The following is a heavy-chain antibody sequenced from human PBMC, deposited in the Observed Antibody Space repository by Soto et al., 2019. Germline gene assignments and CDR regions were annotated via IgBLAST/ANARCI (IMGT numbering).Heavy chain of an antibody. J-gene: IGHJ6*02. D-gene: IGHD2-2*01. CDR3: ARDADIVVVPAAYYYYYYGMDV. Sequence: GGSLRLSCAASGFTFSSYEMNWVRQAPGKGLEWVSYISSSGSTIYYADSVKGRFTISRDNSKNTLYLQMNSLRAEDTAVYYCARDADIVVVPAAYYYYYYGMDVWGQGTTVTVSS. CDR1: GFTFSSYE. V-gene: IGHV3-48*03. CDR2: ISSSGSTI.